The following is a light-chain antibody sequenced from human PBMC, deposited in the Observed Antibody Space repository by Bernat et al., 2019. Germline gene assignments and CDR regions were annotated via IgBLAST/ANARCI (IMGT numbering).Light chain of an antibody. CDR3: QQTYGIPLT. CDR1: ESISIY. Sequence: DIQLTQSPSSLSASVGDRATIPCWASESISIYLNWYQQKSGKASNLLIYGSSSLQRGVPLRFSVSGSGTDFTLTISSLQPEDFATYYCQQTYGIPLTFGQATRLEIK. CDR2: GSS. J-gene: IGKJ5*01. V-gene: IGKV1-39*01.